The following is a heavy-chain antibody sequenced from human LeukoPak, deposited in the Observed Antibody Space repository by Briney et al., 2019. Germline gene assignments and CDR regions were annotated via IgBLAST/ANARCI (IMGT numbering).Heavy chain of an antibody. CDR2: ISSSSSTI. Sequence: GGSLRLSCAASGFTFTSYSMNWVRQAPGKGLEWVSYISSSSSTIYYADSVKGRFTISRDNAKNSLYLQMNSLRAEDTAVYYCARAPDIVAPLVDYWGQGTLVTVSS. J-gene: IGHJ4*02. D-gene: IGHD5-12*01. CDR3: ARAPDIVAPLVDY. V-gene: IGHV3-48*04. CDR1: GFTFTSYS.